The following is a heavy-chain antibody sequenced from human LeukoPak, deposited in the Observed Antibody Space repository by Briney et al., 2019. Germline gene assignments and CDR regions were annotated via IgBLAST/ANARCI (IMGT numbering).Heavy chain of an antibody. D-gene: IGHD3-16*01. CDR1: GFTFSSYS. V-gene: IGHV3-21*01. CDR2: ISSSSSYI. CDR3: ANHKGAVDYWYFDL. Sequence: GGSLRLSCAASGFTFSSYSMNWVRQAPGKGLEWVSSISSSSSYIYYADSVKGRFTISRDNAKNSLYLQMNSLRAEDTAVYYCANHKGAVDYWYFDLWGRGTLVTVSS. J-gene: IGHJ2*01.